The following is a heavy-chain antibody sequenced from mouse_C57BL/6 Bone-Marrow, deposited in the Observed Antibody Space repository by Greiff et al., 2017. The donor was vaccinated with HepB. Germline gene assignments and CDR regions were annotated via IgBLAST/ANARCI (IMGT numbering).Heavy chain of an antibody. CDR2: IYPGGGYT. Sequence: VQLQQSGAELVRPGTSVKMSCKASGYTFTNYWIGWAKQRPGHGLEWIGDIYPGGGYTNYNEKFKGKATLTADKSSSTAYMQFSSLTSEDSAIYYCARGDDGYSLYAMDYWGSRNLSHRLL. D-gene: IGHD2-3*01. CDR1: GYTFTNYW. CDR3: ARGDDGYSLYAMDY. V-gene: IGHV1-63*01. J-gene: IGHJ4*01.